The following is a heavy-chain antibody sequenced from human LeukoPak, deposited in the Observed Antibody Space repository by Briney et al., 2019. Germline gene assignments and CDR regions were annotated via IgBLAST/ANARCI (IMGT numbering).Heavy chain of an antibody. V-gene: IGHV3-30*18. CDR2: ISYDGSNK. CDR3: AKVGSNSSYGMDV. J-gene: IGHJ6*02. D-gene: IGHD3-10*01. Sequence: GRSLRLFCAASGFTFSSYGMHWVRQAPGKGLEWVAVISYDGSNKYYADSVKGRFTISRDNSKNTLYLQMNSLRAEDTAVYYCAKVGSNSSYGMDVWGQGTTVTVSS. CDR1: GFTFSSYG.